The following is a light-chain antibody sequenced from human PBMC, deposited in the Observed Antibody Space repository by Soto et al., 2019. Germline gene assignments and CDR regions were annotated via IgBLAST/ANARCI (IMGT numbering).Light chain of an antibody. V-gene: IGLV6-57*04. J-gene: IGLJ3*02. CDR1: SGSIAVNH. Sequence: NFMLTQPHSVSESPGKTVTLSCTRSSGSIAVNHVQWYQRRPGSAPTTIIDEDNQRPSGGPDRFFGSIDRSSNSASPTISGLKHEDEADYCCPSSDSGIQVFGGGTKLTVL. CDR3: PSSDSGIQV. CDR2: EDN.